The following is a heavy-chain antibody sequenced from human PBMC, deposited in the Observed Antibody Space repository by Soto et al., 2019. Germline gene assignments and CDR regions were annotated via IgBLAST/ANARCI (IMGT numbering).Heavy chain of an antibody. CDR3: VRENYYYGMDV. CDR2: ISIDGSST. J-gene: IGHJ6*02. CDR1: GFIFSIYA. Sequence: GGSLRLSCSGSGFIFSIYAIHWVRQAPGKGLEYVSFISIDGSSTFYADSVKGRFTISRDNSKNTLYLQMNSLRVEDTAMYYCVRENYYYGMDVWGQGTAVTVSS. V-gene: IGHV3-64*04.